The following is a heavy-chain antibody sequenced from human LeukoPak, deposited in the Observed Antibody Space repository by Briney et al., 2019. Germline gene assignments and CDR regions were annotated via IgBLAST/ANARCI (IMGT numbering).Heavy chain of an antibody. V-gene: IGHV4-34*01. D-gene: IGHD6-13*01. J-gene: IGHJ6*03. CDR1: GGSFSGYY. CDR3: ARVCSSRWNRYYYYYYYMDV. CDR2: INHSGST. Sequence: SETLSLTCAVYGGSFSGYYWSWIRQPPGKGLEWIGEINHSGSTNYNPSLKSRVTISVDTSKNQFSLKLSSVTAADTAVYYCARVCSSRWNRYYYYYYYMDVWGKGTTVTVSS.